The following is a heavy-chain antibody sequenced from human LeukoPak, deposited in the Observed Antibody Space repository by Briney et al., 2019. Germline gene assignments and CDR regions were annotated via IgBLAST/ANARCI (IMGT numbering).Heavy chain of an antibody. D-gene: IGHD3-10*01. V-gene: IGHV4-59*01. J-gene: IGHJ6*03. CDR1: GGSINIYY. CDR3: AGGGSPRGRYYYHMDV. Sequence: SETLSLTCTVSGGSINIYYWSWIRQSPGKGLEWIGYISYSGSTSYNPSLKSRVTISVDTSKNQFSLKLSSVTAADKAVYYCAGGGSPRGRYYYHMDVWGKGTTVTVSS. CDR2: ISYSGST.